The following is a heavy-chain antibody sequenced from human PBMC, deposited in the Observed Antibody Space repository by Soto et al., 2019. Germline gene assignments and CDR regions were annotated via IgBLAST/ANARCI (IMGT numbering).Heavy chain of an antibody. J-gene: IGHJ4*02. Sequence: GASVKVSCKASGGTFSSYTISWVRQAPGQGLEWMGRIIPILGIANYAQKFQGRVTITADKSTSTTYMELSSLRSEDTAVYYCAIGVDYGDYEGYWGQGTLVTVS. D-gene: IGHD4-17*01. CDR3: AIGVDYGDYEGY. CDR1: GGTFSSYT. CDR2: IIPILGIA. V-gene: IGHV1-69*02.